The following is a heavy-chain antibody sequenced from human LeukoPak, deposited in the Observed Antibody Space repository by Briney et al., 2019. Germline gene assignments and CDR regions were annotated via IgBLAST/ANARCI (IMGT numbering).Heavy chain of an antibody. CDR1: GGSISSYY. V-gene: IGHV4-59*08. Sequence: SETLSLTCTVSGGSISSYYWSWIRQPPGKGLEWIGEIDHSGSTNYNPSLKSRVTISVDTSKNQFSLKLSSVTAADTAVYYCARVFRGYCSGGSCYSYDYWGQGTLVTVSS. CDR2: IDHSGST. D-gene: IGHD2-15*01. CDR3: ARVFRGYCSGGSCYSYDY. J-gene: IGHJ4*02.